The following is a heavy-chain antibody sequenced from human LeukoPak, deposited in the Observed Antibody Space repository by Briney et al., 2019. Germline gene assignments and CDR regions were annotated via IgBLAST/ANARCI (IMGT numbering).Heavy chain of an antibody. CDR1: GGSISSSNYY. CDR3: VIAVAGTNLDY. D-gene: IGHD6-19*01. V-gene: IGHV4-39*07. Sequence: SETLSLTCTVSGGSISSSNYYWAWIRQPPGKGLEWIANIFYTGSTYYNPSLKSRVTISVDTSKNQFSLKLSSVTAADTAVYYCVIAVAGTNLDYWGQGTLVTVSS. CDR2: IFYTGST. J-gene: IGHJ4*02.